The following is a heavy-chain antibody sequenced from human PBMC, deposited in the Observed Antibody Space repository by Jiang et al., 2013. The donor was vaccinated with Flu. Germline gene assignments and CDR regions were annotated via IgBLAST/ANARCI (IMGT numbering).Heavy chain of an antibody. CDR3: ARGVLRYYFDY. CDR1: GGSFSGYY. V-gene: IGHV4-34*01. CDR2: INHSGST. D-gene: IGHD4/OR15-4a*01. Sequence: TCAVYGGSFSGYYWSWIRQPPGKGLEWIGEINHSGSTNYNPSLKSRVTISVDTSKNQFSLKLSSVTAADTAVYYCARGVLRYYFDYWGQGNPGHRLL. J-gene: IGHJ4*02.